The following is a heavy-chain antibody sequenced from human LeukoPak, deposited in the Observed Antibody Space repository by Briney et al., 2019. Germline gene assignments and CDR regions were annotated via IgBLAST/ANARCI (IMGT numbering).Heavy chain of an antibody. D-gene: IGHD3-10*01. CDR2: MNPNSGNT. Sequence: ASVKVSCKASGYTFTSYDINWVRQATGQGLEWMGWMNPNSGNTGYAQKFQGRVTMTRNTSISTAYMELSSLRSEDTAAYYCARATERVLLWFGKKYYFDYWGQGTLVTVSS. CDR3: ARATERVLLWFGKKYYFDY. V-gene: IGHV1-8*01. J-gene: IGHJ4*02. CDR1: GYTFTSYD.